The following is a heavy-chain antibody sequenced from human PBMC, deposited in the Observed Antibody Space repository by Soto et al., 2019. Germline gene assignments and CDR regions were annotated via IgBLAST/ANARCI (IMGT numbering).Heavy chain of an antibody. CDR3: VRDHQYRNSWSFDS. CDR1: GGSIDSGDW. Sequence: SETLSLTCAVSGGSIDSGDWWNWVRQPPGKGLEWIGEIYHGGTIIYNPSLKSRVTISVDKSRNQFSLELTSVTAADTAVYYCVRDHQYRNSWSFDSWGQGTLVTVSS. V-gene: IGHV4-4*02. D-gene: IGHD6-13*01. J-gene: IGHJ4*02. CDR2: IYHGGTI.